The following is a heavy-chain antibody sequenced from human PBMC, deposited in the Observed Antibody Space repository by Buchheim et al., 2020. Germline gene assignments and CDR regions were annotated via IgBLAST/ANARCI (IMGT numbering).Heavy chain of an antibody. CDR2: IYYSGTT. CDR3: ARWADYGGKRHFDY. CDR1: CGSVSSSSYY. J-gene: IGHJ4*02. V-gene: IGHV4-39*01. Sequence: QLQLQESGPGLVKPSETLSLTFTVSCGSVSSSSYYWGWIRQPPGKGLEWIGSIYYSGTTYYNPSLKSRVTISVDTSKNQFSLKLNSVTAADTALYYCARWADYGGKRHFDYWGQGTL. D-gene: IGHD4-23*01.